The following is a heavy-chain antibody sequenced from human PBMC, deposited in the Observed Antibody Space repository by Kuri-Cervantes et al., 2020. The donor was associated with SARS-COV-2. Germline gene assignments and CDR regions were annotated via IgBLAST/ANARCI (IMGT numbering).Heavy chain of an antibody. V-gene: IGHV3-30-3*01. J-gene: IGHJ5*02. CDR2: ISYDGSNK. Sequence: GGSLRLSCAASGFTFSSYWMSWVRQAPGKGLEWVAVISYDGSNKYYADSVKGRFTISRDNSKNTLYLQMNSLRAEDTAVYYCARETTQPNWFDPWGQGTLVTVSS. CDR1: GFTFSSYW. CDR3: ARETTQPNWFDP. D-gene: IGHD4-11*01.